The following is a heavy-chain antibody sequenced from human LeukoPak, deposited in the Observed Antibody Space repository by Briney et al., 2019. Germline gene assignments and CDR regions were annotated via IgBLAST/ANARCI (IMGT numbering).Heavy chain of an antibody. D-gene: IGHD2-2*01. J-gene: IGHJ4*02. CDR1: GGSFSGYY. Sequence: SETLSLTCAVYGGSFSGYYWGWIRQPPGKGLEWIGYIYYSGSTNYNPSLKSRVTISVDTSKNQFSLKLSSVTAADTAVYYCARVKNYCSSTSCYAYFDYWGQGTLVTVSS. CDR2: IYYSGST. V-gene: IGHV4-59*01. CDR3: ARVKNYCSSTSCYAYFDY.